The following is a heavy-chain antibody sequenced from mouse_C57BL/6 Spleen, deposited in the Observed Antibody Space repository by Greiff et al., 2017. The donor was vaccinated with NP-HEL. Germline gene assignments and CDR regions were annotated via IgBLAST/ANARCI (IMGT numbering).Heavy chain of an antibody. CDR3: ARWLPLFDY. D-gene: IGHD2-2*01. CDR2: ISSGGSYT. CDR1: GFTFSSYG. J-gene: IGHJ2*01. Sequence: EVKLEESGGDLVKPGGSLKLSCAASGFTFSSYGMSWVRQTPDKRLEWVATISSGGSYTYYPDSVKGRFTISRDNAKNTLYLQMSSLKSEDTAMYYCARWLPLFDYWGQGTTLTVSS. V-gene: IGHV5-6*02.